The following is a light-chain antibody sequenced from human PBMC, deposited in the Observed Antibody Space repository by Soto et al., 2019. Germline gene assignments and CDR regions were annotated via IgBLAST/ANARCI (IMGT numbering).Light chain of an antibody. CDR2: GNS. Sequence: QSALTQPPSVSGAPGQRVTISCTGSSSNIGAGYDVHWYQQLPGTAPKLLIYGNSNRPSGVPDRFSGSKSGTSASLAITGLQVEDEADYCCQSYDSSLSGVVFGGGTKLTVL. CDR1: SSNIGAGYD. CDR3: QSYDSSLSGVV. J-gene: IGLJ2*01. V-gene: IGLV1-40*01.